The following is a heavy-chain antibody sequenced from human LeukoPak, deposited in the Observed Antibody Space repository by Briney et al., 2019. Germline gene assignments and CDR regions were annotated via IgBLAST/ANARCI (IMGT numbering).Heavy chain of an antibody. J-gene: IGHJ3*02. V-gene: IGHV1-46*01. CDR2: NNPSGGST. D-gene: IGHD3-22*01. Sequence: ASVKVSCKASGYTFTSYYMHWVRQAPGQGLEWMGINNPSGGSTSYAQKFQGRVTMTRDMSTSTVYMELSSLRSEDTAVYYCARVRKNYYDSSGYYLHAFDIWGQGTMVTVSS. CDR1: GYTFTSYY. CDR3: ARVRKNYYDSSGYYLHAFDI.